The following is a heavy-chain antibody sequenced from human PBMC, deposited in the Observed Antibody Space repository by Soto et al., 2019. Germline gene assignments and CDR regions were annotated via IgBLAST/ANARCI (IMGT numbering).Heavy chain of an antibody. D-gene: IGHD1-1*01. Sequence: EVQLLESGGGLVQPGGSLRLSCAASRFTFSTYAMNWVRQAPGNGLEWVSAIGGSGGSIHYADSVKGRFTISRDNSKNTLYLQMNSLRDEDTAVYHCVKGYWKGDVWGQGTTVTVSS. CDR1: RFTFSTYA. CDR3: VKGYWKGDV. CDR2: IGGSGGSI. J-gene: IGHJ6*02. V-gene: IGHV3-23*01.